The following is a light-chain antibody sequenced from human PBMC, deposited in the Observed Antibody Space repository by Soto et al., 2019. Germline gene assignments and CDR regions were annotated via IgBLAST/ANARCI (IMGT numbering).Light chain of an antibody. V-gene: IGKV3-20*01. Sequence: EIVMTQSPATLSVSPGERATLSCRASQSVRSNLAWYHQKPGQAPRLLIYGASSRATGIPDRFSGSGSGTDFTLTISRLEPEDFAVYYCQQYDSSPRTFGQGTKVDIK. CDR1: QSVRSN. CDR2: GAS. J-gene: IGKJ1*01. CDR3: QQYDSSPRT.